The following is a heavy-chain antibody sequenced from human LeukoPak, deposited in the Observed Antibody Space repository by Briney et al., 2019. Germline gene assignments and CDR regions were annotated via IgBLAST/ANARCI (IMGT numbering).Heavy chain of an antibody. D-gene: IGHD2-15*01. CDR3: VRALGYCSSGSCYYYDY. CDR1: GYSFTNYW. V-gene: IGHV5-51*01. Sequence: GESLKISCKGSGYSFTNYWIGWVRQMPGKGLEWMGIIYPGDSETRYSPSFQGQVTISADKSISTAYLQWSSLKASDTAMYYCVRALGYCSSGSCYYYDYWGQGTLVTVSS. CDR2: IYPGDSET. J-gene: IGHJ4*02.